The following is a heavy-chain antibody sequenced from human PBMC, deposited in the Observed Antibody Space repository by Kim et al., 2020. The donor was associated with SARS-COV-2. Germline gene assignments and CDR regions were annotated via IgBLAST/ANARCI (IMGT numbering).Heavy chain of an antibody. Sequence: SQTLSLTCAISGDSVSSNSAAWNWIRQSPSRGLEWLGRTYYRSKWYNDYAVSVKSRITINPDTSKNQFSLQLNSVTPEDTAVYYCARTSYDSSGYPWYFDYWGQGTLVTVSS. CDR3: ARTSYDSSGYPWYFDY. J-gene: IGHJ4*02. D-gene: IGHD3-22*01. V-gene: IGHV6-1*01. CDR1: GDSVSSNSAA. CDR2: TYYRSKWYN.